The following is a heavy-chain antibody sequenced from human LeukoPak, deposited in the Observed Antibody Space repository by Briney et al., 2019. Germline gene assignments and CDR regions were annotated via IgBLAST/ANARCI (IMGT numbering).Heavy chain of an antibody. V-gene: IGHV3-30-3*01. J-gene: IGHJ6*02. D-gene: IGHD2-21*02. Sequence: GGSLRLSCAASGFTFSSYAMHWVRQAPGKGLEWVAVISYDGSNKYYADSVKGRFTISRDNSKNTLYLQMNSLRAEDTAVYYCSRDSMHPAYCGGDCYGSYYYGMDVWGQGITVTVSS. CDR1: GFTFSSYA. CDR3: SRDSMHPAYCGGDCYGSYYYGMDV. CDR2: ISYDGSNK.